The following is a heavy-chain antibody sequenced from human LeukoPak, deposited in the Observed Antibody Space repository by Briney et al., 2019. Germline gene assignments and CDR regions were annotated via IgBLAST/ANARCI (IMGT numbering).Heavy chain of an antibody. CDR2: ISSRSTYI. CDR1: GFTFSTYT. D-gene: IGHD2-21*02. V-gene: IGHV3-21*01. Sequence: GGSLRLSCAASGFTFSTYTMNWVRQAPGKGLEWVSSISSRSTYIYYADSVKGRFTISRDSAKNSLYLQMNSLRAEDTAMYYCVRAPPYCGGDCSDRYFDLWGRGTLVTVSS. CDR3: VRAPPYCGGDCSDRYFDL. J-gene: IGHJ2*01.